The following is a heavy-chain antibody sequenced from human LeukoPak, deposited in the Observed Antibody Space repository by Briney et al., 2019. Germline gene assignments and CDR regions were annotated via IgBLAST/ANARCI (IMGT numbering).Heavy chain of an antibody. CDR2: IYYSGST. D-gene: IGHD3-10*01. CDR1: SGSISSSSYY. CDR3: ARGRRLRITMVRGVIQKGEYYFDY. J-gene: IGHJ4*02. V-gene: IGHV4-39*01. Sequence: PSETLSLTCTVSSGSISSSSYYWGWIRQPPGKGLEWIGSIYYSGSTYYNPSLKSRVTISVDTSKNQFSLKLSSVTAADTAVYYCARGRRLRITMVRGVIQKGEYYFDYWGQGTLVTVSS.